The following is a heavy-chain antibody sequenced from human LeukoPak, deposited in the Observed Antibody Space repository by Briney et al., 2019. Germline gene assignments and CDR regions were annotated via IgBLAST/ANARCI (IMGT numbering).Heavy chain of an antibody. CDR2: INHSGST. CDR1: GGSFSGYY. V-gene: IGHV4-34*01. D-gene: IGHD3-22*01. CDR3: ARGRAEYYYDSSGLRYRFDY. J-gene: IGHJ4*02. Sequence: SETLSLTCAVYGGSFSGYYWSWIRQPPGKGLEWSGEINHSGSTNYNPSLKSRVTISVDTSKNQFSLKLSSVTAADTAVYYRARGRAEYYYDSSGLRYRFDYWGQGTLVTVSS.